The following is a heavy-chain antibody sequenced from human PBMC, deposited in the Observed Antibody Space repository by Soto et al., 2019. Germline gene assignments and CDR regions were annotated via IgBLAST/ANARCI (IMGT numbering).Heavy chain of an antibody. D-gene: IGHD5-18*01. CDR3: ARDTAGLFDY. CDR2: IYYSGST. V-gene: IGHV4-61*01. CDR1: GGSVSSGSYY. J-gene: IGHJ4*02. Sequence: QVQLQESGPGLVKPSETLSLTCTVSGGSVSSGSYYWSWIRQPPGKGLEWIGYIYYSGSTNYNPSLKSRVTISVDTSKNQFSLKLSSVTAADTAVYYCARDTAGLFDYWGQGTLVTVSS.